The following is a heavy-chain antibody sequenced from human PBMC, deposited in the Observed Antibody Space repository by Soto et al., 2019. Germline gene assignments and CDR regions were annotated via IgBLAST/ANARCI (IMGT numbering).Heavy chain of an antibody. D-gene: IGHD4-17*01. J-gene: IGHJ4*02. CDR1: RFIFSSYS. Sequence: EVQLVESGGGLVQPGGCLRLSCAASRFIFSSYSMNWVRQALGKGLEWVSYISSSSSTIYYADSVKGRFTISRDNANNSLYLQVNSLRDEDTAVYYCARDLYGDYSFDYWGQGTLVTVSS. V-gene: IGHV3-48*02. CDR3: ARDLYGDYSFDY. CDR2: ISSSSSTI.